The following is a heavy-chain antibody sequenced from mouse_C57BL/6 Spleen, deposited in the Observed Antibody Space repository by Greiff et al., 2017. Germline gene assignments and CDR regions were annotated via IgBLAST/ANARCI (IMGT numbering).Heavy chain of an antibody. Sequence: EVKLVESGPELVKPGASVKIPCKASGYTFTDYNMDWVKQSHGKSLEWIGDINPNNGGTIYNQKFKGKATLTVDKSSSTAYMELRNLTSEATAVYNCARCYDGWGYAMDYWGQGTSVPVSS. CDR3: ARCYDGWGYAMDY. CDR2: INPNNGGT. J-gene: IGHJ4*01. CDR1: GYTFTDYN. D-gene: IGHD2-3*01. V-gene: IGHV1-18*01.